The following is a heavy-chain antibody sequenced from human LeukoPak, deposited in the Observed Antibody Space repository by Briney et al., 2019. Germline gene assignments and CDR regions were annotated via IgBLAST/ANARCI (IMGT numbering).Heavy chain of an antibody. J-gene: IGHJ4*02. V-gene: IGHV1-69*05. CDR3: ARGRWLQPWGYFDY. Sequence: SVKVSCKASGGTFSSYAISWVRQAPGQGLEWMGGIIPIFGTANYARKFQGRVTITTDESTSTACIELSSLRSEDTAVYYCARGRWLQPWGYFDYWGQGTLVTVSS. CDR2: IIPIFGTA. D-gene: IGHD5-24*01. CDR1: GGTFSSYA.